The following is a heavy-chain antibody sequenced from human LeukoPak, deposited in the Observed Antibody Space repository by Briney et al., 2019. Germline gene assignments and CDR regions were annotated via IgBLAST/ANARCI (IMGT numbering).Heavy chain of an antibody. CDR3: ARYREYIYGDAFDI. CDR2: IYYSGST. J-gene: IGHJ3*02. V-gene: IGHV4-61*01. D-gene: IGHD5-18*01. Sequence: PSETLSLTCTVSGVSVSSGSDYWSWIRQPPGKGLEWIGYIYYSGSTNYNPSLKSRVTISVDTSKNQFSLQLSSVTAADTAVYYCARYREYIYGDAFDIWGQGTMVTVSS. CDR1: GVSVSSGSDY.